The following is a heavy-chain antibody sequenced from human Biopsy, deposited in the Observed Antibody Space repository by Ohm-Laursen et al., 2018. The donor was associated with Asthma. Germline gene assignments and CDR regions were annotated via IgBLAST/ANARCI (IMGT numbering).Heavy chain of an antibody. V-gene: IGHV3-9*01. CDR1: RFNFDDYG. CDR3: AKNSRRGSHDPFDI. Sequence: SLRLSCAASRFNFDDYGMNWVRQGPGKGLEWVASISWNSVSIAYADSVGGRFTISRDNAKTSLYLQMNSLRDGDTAVYFCAKNSRRGSHDPFDIWGQGTMVTVSS. D-gene: IGHD1-26*01. CDR2: ISWNSVSI. J-gene: IGHJ3*02.